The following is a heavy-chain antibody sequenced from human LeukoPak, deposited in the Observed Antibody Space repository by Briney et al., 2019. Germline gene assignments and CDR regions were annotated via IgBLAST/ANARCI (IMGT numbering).Heavy chain of an antibody. Sequence: GGSLRLSCKASGFSFSIYWMSWVRQAPGKGLEWVANIKQDGSEKYYVDSAKGRFTISRDNAKNSLYLQMNSLRAEDTAVYYCATDLGSSRPNFWGQGILVTVSS. D-gene: IGHD6-13*01. J-gene: IGHJ4*02. CDR1: GFSFSIYW. V-gene: IGHV3-7*01. CDR3: ATDLGSSRPNF. CDR2: IKQDGSEK.